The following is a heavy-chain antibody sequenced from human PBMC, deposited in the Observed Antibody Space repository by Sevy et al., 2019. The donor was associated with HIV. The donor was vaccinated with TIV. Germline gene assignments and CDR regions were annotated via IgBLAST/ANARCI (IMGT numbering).Heavy chain of an antibody. CDR1: GFTFSSYA. CDR2: ITSSGGST. D-gene: IGHD3-10*01. CDR3: AKDKNMVRGLREFDH. V-gene: IGHV3-23*01. Sequence: GSLRLSCAASGFTFSSYAMGWVRQAPGKGLEWVSSITSSGGSTYYADSVKGRFTISRDNSKSTLYLQMNSLRVEDTALYYCAKDKNMVRGLREFDHWGQGTLVTVSS. J-gene: IGHJ4*02.